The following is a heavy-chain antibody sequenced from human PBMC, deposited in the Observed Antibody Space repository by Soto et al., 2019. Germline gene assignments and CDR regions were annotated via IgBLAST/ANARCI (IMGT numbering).Heavy chain of an antibody. D-gene: IGHD6-13*01. CDR3: ARLQAAAGANALSFDY. V-gene: IGHV5-10-1*01. J-gene: IGHJ4*02. CDR1: GYSFTSYW. CDR2: LDPSDSYT. Sequence: EVQRVQSGAEVKKPGESLRISCKVSGYSFTSYWISWVRQLPGKGLGWMGRLDPSDSYTNSSPSFQGHVTISAYKYIRTAYQKWSSRKASDTAMYYCARLQAAAGANALSFDYWGQGTVITVSS.